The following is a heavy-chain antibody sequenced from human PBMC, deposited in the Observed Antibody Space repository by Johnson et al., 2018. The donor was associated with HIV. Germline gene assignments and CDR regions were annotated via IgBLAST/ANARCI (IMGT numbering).Heavy chain of an antibody. CDR1: GFTFDYYA. V-gene: IGHV3-9*01. J-gene: IGHJ3*02. Sequence: EVQLVESGGGLVQPGRSLRLSCAASGFTFDYYAMHWVRQAPGKGLEWVSGISWNSGSIGYADSVKGRFTISRDNAKNSLYLQMNSLRAEDTAVYYCAREEGAFDIWGQGTMVTVSS. D-gene: IGHD1-26*01. CDR3: AREEGAFDI. CDR2: ISWNSGSI.